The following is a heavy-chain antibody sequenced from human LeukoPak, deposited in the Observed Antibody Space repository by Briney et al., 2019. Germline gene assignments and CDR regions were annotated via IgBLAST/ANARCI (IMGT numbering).Heavy chain of an antibody. CDR3: TREPGGYYDYGDKGVYYYGMDV. Sequence: PGGSLRLSCTASGFTFGDYAMSWFRQAPGKGLEWVGFIRSKAYGGTTEYAASVKGRFTISRDDSKSIAYLQMNSLKTEDTAVYYCTREPGGYYDYGDKGVYYYGMDVWGQGTTVTVSS. CDR2: IRSKAYGGTT. V-gene: IGHV3-49*03. D-gene: IGHD4-17*01. J-gene: IGHJ6*02. CDR1: GFTFGDYA.